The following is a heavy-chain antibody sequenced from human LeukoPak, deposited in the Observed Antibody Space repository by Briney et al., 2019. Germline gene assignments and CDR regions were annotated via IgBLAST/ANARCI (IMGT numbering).Heavy chain of an antibody. CDR1: GYTFTSYD. CDR3: ARGRAAAAGPYWFDP. Sequence: ASVNVSRKASGYTFTSYDINWVRQATGQGIEWMGWMKPNRGNTGYAQKFQGRVTITRNTSISTAYMEMSSLRSEDTAVYYCARGRAAAAGPYWFDPWGQGTLVTVSS. V-gene: IGHV1-8*03. J-gene: IGHJ5*02. CDR2: MKPNRGNT. D-gene: IGHD6-13*01.